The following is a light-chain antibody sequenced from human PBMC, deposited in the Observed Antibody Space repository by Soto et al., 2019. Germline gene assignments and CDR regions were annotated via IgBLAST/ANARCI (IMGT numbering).Light chain of an antibody. V-gene: IGKV1-6*01. CDR3: LQDYNYPRT. Sequence: IQVTQSPSCLSASVGDRVTITCRASQDIRNELGWYQQRPGKAPKLLIYAASTLQSGVPSRFSASGSGTDFTLTISSLQPEDFATYYCLQDYNYPRTFGPGTKVDIK. J-gene: IGKJ1*01. CDR2: AAS. CDR1: QDIRNE.